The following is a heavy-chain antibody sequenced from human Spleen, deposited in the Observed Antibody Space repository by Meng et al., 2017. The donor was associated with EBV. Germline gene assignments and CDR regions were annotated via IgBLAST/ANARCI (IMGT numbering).Heavy chain of an antibody. J-gene: IGHJ4*02. V-gene: IGHV4-4*02. Sequence: QVQRQQVAPGPVTPSGTLSLTCCVSGGSLGSSNCWSWGRKPPGKALEWIGEIYESGSTNYNPSLESRVTVSIDKSKNQFSLKLSSVTAADTAVYYCARGTSRPSMYYFDYWGQGTLVTVSS. D-gene: IGHD6-13*01. CDR2: IYESGST. CDR1: GGSLGSSNC. CDR3: ARGTSRPSMYYFDY.